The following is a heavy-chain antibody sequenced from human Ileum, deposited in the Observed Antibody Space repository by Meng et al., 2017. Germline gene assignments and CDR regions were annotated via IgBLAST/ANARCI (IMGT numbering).Heavy chain of an antibody. D-gene: IGHD3-10*01. Sequence: SLKISCAASGSIFSRYNMHWVRQAPDKRPEWLTGISSDGGDEFYADSVKSRITISRDNSEDTLYLQMNSLTADDSAVYYCAKEHSFGEHDYWGQGTLVTVSS. J-gene: IGHJ4*01. CDR3: AKEHSFGEHDY. CDR1: GSIFSRYN. CDR2: ISSDGGDE. V-gene: IGHV3-30*01.